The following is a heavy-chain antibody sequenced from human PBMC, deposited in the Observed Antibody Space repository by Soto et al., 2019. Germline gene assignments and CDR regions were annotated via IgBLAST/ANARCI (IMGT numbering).Heavy chain of an antibody. D-gene: IGHD2-2*01. CDR1: GFTFSSYG. V-gene: IGHV3-30*18. CDR2: ISYDGSNK. J-gene: IGHJ6*02. Sequence: SLKISCAASGFTFSSYGMHWVRQAPGKGLEWVAVISYDGSNKYYADSVKGRFTISRDNSKNTLYLQMNSLRAEDTAVYYCAKDRCSSTSCYFFYYYYGMDVWGQGTTVTVSS. CDR3: AKDRCSSTSCYFFYYYYGMDV.